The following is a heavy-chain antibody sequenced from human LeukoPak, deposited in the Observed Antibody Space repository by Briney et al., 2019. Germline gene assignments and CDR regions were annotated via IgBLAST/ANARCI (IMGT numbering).Heavy chain of an antibody. J-gene: IGHJ6*02. D-gene: IGHD5-18*01. CDR3: ARDSRIQLWSYYGMDV. V-gene: IGHV3-21*01. CDR2: ISSSSSYI. Sequence: PGGSLRLSCAASGFTFSSYSMNWVRQAPGKGLEWVSSISSSSSYIYYADSVKGRFTISRDNAKNSLYLQMNSLRAEDTAVYYCARDSRIQLWSYYGMDVWGQGTTVTVSS. CDR1: GFTFSSYS.